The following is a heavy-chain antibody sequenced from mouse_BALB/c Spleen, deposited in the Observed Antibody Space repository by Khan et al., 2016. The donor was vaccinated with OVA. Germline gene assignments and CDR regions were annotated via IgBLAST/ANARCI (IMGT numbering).Heavy chain of an antibody. Sequence: QVQLQQPGAELVKPGTSVKISCKASGYTFTSYYMYWVKQRPGQGLEWIGGINPNNGDSSFNEKFKSKATLTVDKSSSTAYMQLGILTSEDSAVXYCARSGYGNPFAYWGQGTLVTVSA. CDR1: GYTFTSYY. V-gene: IGHV1S81*02. CDR2: INPNNGDS. J-gene: IGHJ3*01. D-gene: IGHD2-1*01. CDR3: ARSGYGNPFAY.